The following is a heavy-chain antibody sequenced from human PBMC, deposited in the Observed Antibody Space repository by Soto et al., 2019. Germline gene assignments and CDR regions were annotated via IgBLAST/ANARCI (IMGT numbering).Heavy chain of an antibody. V-gene: IGHV1-69*13. CDR3: ARGSGSYYVDYYGMDV. CDR1: GGTFSSYA. CDR2: IIPIFGTA. J-gene: IGHJ6*02. Sequence: ASVKVSCKASGGTFSSYAISWVRQAPGQGLEWMGGIIPIFGTANYAQKFQGRVTITADESTSTAYMELSSLRSEDTAVYYCARGSGSYYVDYYGMDVWGQGTTVTVSS. D-gene: IGHD3-10*01.